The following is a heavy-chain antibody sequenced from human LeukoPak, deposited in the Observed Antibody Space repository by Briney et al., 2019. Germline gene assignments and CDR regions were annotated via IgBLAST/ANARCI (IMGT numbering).Heavy chain of an antibody. CDR1: GGSISSYY. Sequence: PSETLSLTCTVSGGSISSYYWSWIRQPPGKGLEWIGYIYYSGSTNYNPSLKSRVTISVDTSKNRFSLKLNSVTAADTAVYYCARLRDSSSWPTFDYWGQGTLVTVSS. D-gene: IGHD6-13*01. V-gene: IGHV4-59*08. CDR3: ARLRDSSSWPTFDY. CDR2: IYYSGST. J-gene: IGHJ4*02.